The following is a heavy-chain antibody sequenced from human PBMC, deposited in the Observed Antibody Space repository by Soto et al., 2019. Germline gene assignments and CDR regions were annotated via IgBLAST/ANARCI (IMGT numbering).Heavy chain of an antibody. D-gene: IGHD1-26*01. CDR1: GYSFTSYW. CDR2: IDPSDSYT. J-gene: IGHJ6*02. Sequence: GESLKISCKGSGYSFTSYWISWVRQMPGKGLEWMGRIDPSDSYTNYSPSFQGHVTISADKSISTAYLQWSSLKASDTAMYYRASLLRGSDHYYYGMDVWGQGTTVTVSS. V-gene: IGHV5-10-1*01. CDR3: ASLLRGSDHYYYGMDV.